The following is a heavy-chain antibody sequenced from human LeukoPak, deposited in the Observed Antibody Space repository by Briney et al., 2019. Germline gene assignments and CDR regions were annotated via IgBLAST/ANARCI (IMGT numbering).Heavy chain of an antibody. CDR3: TKYPDNSGYSDY. J-gene: IGHJ4*02. Sequence: GGSLRLSCVASGFTFSRYWLEWVRQAPGKGLEWVANINQDGSLKNYVDSVKGRFTISRDNAKNSLYLQMSSLRAEDTAVYYCTKYPDNSGYSDYWGQGTLLTVSS. D-gene: IGHD3-22*01. CDR1: GFTFSRYW. CDR2: INQDGSLK. V-gene: IGHV3-7*01.